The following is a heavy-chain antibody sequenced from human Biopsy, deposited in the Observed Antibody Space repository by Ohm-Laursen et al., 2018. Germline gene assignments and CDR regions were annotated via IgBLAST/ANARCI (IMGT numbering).Heavy chain of an antibody. CDR3: VRGVDYYDPYHYYALDV. CDR1: GESFNGYY. D-gene: IGHD3-22*01. J-gene: IGHJ6*02. V-gene: IGHV4-34*01. CDR2: INHSGRT. Sequence: SETLSLTCAVYGESFNGYYWSWIRQTPGKGLEWIGEINHSGRTNYNPSLKSLVTISVDTSKNQFFLKVRSVTAADTAVYYCVRGVDYYDPYHYYALDVWGQGTTVTVSS.